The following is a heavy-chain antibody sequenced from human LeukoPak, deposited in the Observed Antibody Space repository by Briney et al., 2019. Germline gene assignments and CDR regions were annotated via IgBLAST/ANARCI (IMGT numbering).Heavy chain of an antibody. Sequence: ETLSLTCAVSGYSISSGYYWGWIRQPPGKGLEWVANIKQDGSEKYYVDSVKGRFTISRDNAKNSLYLQMNSLRAEDTAVYYCARWWSGGLFDYWGQGTLVTVSS. CDR1: GYSISSGYY. CDR3: ARWWSGGLFDY. J-gene: IGHJ4*02. D-gene: IGHD3-3*01. V-gene: IGHV3-7*01. CDR2: IKQDGSEK.